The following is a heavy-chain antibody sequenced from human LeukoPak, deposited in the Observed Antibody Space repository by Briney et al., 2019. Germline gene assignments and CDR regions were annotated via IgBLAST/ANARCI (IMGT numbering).Heavy chain of an antibody. J-gene: IGHJ4*02. CDR2: ISWNSGNI. V-gene: IGHV3-9*01. Sequence: GGSLRLSCVASGFTFDGYAMHWVRQAPGKGLEWVSGISWNSGNIDYTDSVKGRFTISRDNAKNSLFLQMNSLRTEDTALYYCAKEQDYFDSWGQGTLVTVSS. CDR1: GFTFDGYA. CDR3: AKEQDYFDS.